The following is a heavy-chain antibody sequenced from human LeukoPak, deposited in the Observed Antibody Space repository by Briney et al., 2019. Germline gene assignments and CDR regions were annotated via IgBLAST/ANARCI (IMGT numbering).Heavy chain of an antibody. CDR1: GGSISSSSYY. J-gene: IGHJ4*02. Sequence: SETLSLTCTVSGGSISSSSYYWGWIRQPPGKGLEWIGSIYYSGSTYYNPSLKSRVTISVDTSKNQFSLKLSSVTAADTAVYYCASIFDTESYWGQGTLVTVSS. CDR2: IYYSGST. D-gene: IGHD3-9*01. V-gene: IGHV4-39*01. CDR3: ASIFDTESY.